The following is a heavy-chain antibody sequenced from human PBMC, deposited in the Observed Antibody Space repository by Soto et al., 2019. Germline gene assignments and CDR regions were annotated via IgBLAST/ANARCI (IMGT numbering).Heavy chain of an antibody. CDR1: GFTFSSYG. CDR2: IWYDGSNK. D-gene: IGHD2-2*01. Sequence: QVQLVESGGGVVQPGRSLRLSCAASGFTFSSYGMHWVRQAPGKGLEWVAVIWYDGSNKYYADSVKGRFTISRDNSKNTPYLQMNSLRAEDTAVYYCARGHQEFDYWGQGTLVTVSS. CDR3: ARGHQEFDY. V-gene: IGHV3-33*01. J-gene: IGHJ4*02.